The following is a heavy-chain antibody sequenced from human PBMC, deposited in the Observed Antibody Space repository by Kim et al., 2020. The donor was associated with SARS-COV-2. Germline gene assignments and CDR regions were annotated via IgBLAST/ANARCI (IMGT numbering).Heavy chain of an antibody. CDR1: GFTFNGAW. J-gene: IGHJ4*02. V-gene: IGHV3-15*01. CDR3: ATDTTQVVGGEFED. Sequence: GGSLRLSCAASGFTFNGAWMNWVRQAPGKGLEWVGLIKTKKGETSHSASTVKCRFTISRDESKNTIYLQMNRLMTEDTAMYYCATDTTQVVGGEFEDWGPGTLGTVSS. D-gene: IGHD2-15*01. CDR2: IKTKKGETS.